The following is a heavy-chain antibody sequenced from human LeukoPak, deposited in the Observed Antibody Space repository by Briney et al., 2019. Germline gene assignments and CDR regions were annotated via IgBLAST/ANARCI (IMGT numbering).Heavy chain of an antibody. CDR1: GGSISSYY. J-gene: IGHJ4*02. V-gene: IGHV4-59*01. Sequence: SETLSLTCTVSGGSISSYYWSWIRQPPGKGLEWIGYIYYSGSTNYNPSLKSRVTISVDTSKNQFSLKLSSVTAADTAVYYFARAATGTTVLGYWGQGTLVTVSS. CDR2: IYYSGST. CDR3: ARAATGTTVLGY. D-gene: IGHD1-1*01.